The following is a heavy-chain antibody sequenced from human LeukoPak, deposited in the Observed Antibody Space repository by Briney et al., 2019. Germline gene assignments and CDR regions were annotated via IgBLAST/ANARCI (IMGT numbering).Heavy chain of an antibody. D-gene: IGHD5-12*01. CDR1: GGSFSGYY. J-gene: IGHJ6*03. V-gene: IGHV4-34*01. CDR2: INHSGST. CDR3: ARLYSGYGNYDYYMDV. Sequence: PSETLSLTCAVYGGSFSGYYWSWIRQPPGKGLEWTGEINHSGSTNYNPSLKSRVTISVDTSKNQFSLKLSSVTAADTAVYYCARLYSGYGNYDYYMDVWGKGTTVTVSS.